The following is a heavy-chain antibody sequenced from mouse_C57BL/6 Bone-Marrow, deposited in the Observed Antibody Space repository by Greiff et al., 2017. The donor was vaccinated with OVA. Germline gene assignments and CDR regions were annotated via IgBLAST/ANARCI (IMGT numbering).Heavy chain of an antibody. Sequence: DVQLQESGGGLVQPGGSLKLSCAASGFTFSDYYMYWVRQTPEKRLEWVAYISNGGGSTYYPDTVKGRFTISRDNAKNTLYLQMSRLKSEDTAMYYCARHDYDGLWFAYWGQGTLVTVSA. V-gene: IGHV5-12*01. J-gene: IGHJ3*01. CDR2: ISNGGGST. CDR3: ARHDYDGLWFAY. D-gene: IGHD2-3*01. CDR1: GFTFSDYY.